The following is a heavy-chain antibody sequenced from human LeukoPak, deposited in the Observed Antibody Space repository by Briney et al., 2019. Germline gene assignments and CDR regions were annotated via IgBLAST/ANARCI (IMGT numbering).Heavy chain of an antibody. D-gene: IGHD2-2*01. CDR3: ARVYCSSTSCFGNDASDI. CDR2: TYYSGST. CDR1: GGSISSYY. V-gene: IGHV4-59*01. J-gene: IGHJ3*02. Sequence: SETLSLTCTVSGGSISSYYWSWIRQPPGKGLEWIGYTYYSGSTNYNPSLKSRVTISVDTSKNQFSLKLNSVTAADTAVYYCARVYCSSTSCFGNDASDIWGQGTMVTVSS.